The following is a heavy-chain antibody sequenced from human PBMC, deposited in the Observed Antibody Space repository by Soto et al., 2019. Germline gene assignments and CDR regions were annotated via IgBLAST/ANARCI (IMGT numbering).Heavy chain of an antibody. CDR2: IRSKANSYAT. Sequence: PGGSLRLSCAASGFTFSGSAMHWVRQASGKGLEWVGRIRSKANSYATAYAASVKGRFTISRDDSKNTAYLQMNSLKTEDTAVYYCTRPRSDYGDYYYYYGMDVWGQGTTVTVSS. CDR1: GFTFSGSA. CDR3: TRPRSDYGDYYYYYGMDV. D-gene: IGHD4-17*01. V-gene: IGHV3-73*01. J-gene: IGHJ6*02.